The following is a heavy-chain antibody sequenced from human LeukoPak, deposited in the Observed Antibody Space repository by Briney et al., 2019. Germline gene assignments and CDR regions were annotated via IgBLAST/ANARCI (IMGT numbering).Heavy chain of an antibody. CDR1: GFTFSSYW. D-gene: IGHD3-10*01. V-gene: IGHV3-7*01. J-gene: IGHJ6*02. Sequence: GGSLRLSCAASGFTFSSYWMSWVRQAPGKGLEWVANIKQDGSEEYYVDSVKGRFTISRDNAKNSLYLQMNSLRAEDTAVYYCASLGSGSYYNSGFYGMDVWGQGTTVTVSS. CDR3: ASLGSGSYYNSGFYGMDV. CDR2: IKQDGSEE.